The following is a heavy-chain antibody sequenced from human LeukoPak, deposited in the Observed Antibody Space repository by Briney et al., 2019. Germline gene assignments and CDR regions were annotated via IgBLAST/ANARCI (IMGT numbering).Heavy chain of an antibody. CDR2: ISAYNGNA. CDR3: VRDRGEVVPAAILDH. V-gene: IGHV1-18*01. Sequence: ASVKVSCKASGYTFTSYGISWVRQAPGQGLEWMGWISAYNGNANYAQKLQGRVTMTTDTSTSTAYMELRSLRSDDTAVYYCVRDRGEVVPAAILDHWGQGTLVTVSS. D-gene: IGHD2-2*01. J-gene: IGHJ4*02. CDR1: GYTFTSYG.